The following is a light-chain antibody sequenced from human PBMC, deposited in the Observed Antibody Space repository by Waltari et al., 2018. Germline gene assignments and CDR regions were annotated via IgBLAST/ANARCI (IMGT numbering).Light chain of an antibody. Sequence: EIVSTPSPGTLSLSPGERATLSCRASQSVSRSLAWYQQKPGQAPRLLIYGASSRATGVPDRFSGSGSGTDFSLTISRLEPEDFAVYYCQHYVRLPVSFGQGTKVEIK. CDR2: GAS. J-gene: IGKJ1*01. V-gene: IGKV3-20*01. CDR1: QSVSRS. CDR3: QHYVRLPVS.